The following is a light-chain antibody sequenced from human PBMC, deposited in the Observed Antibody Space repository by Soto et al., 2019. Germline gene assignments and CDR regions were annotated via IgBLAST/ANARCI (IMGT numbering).Light chain of an antibody. Sequence: EIVLTQSPATLSSFPGDRVTLSCRASQYINTRLAWYQHRPGQAPRLLIYQTSLRAAGIPARFSASGSGTDFTLTISSLQSEDVAVYYCQHYHSWPSFTFGQGTRLEIK. CDR2: QTS. V-gene: IGKV3D-15*01. CDR3: QHYHSWPSFT. J-gene: IGKJ5*01. CDR1: QYINTR.